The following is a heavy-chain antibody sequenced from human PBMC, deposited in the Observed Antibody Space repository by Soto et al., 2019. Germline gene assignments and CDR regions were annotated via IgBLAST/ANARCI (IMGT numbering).Heavy chain of an antibody. J-gene: IGHJ4*02. CDR1: GFTFSSYG. D-gene: IGHD3-16*01. V-gene: IGHV3-30*18. CDR3: SKNPETYTGGLGGYRDY. Sequence: QVQLLESGGGVVQPGRSLRVSCAASGFTFSSYGMNWVRQAPGKGLEWVAIISYDGSDKYYADSVKGRFTISRDNSKNTLYMHMNSRRGDGTAVYYWSKNPETYTGGLGGYRDYWGQGPRVTVSS. CDR2: ISYDGSDK.